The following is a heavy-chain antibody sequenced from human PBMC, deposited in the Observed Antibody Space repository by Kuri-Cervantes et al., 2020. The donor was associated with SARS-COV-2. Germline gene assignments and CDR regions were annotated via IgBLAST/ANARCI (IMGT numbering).Heavy chain of an antibody. D-gene: IGHD4-17*01. Sequence: GESLKTSCAASGFTFSSYAMSWVRQAPGKGLGWVSAISGSGGSTYYADSVKGRFTISRDNAKNTLYLQMNSLRAEDTAVYYCAKGLYGDYDDYYYYYMDVWGKGTTVTVSS. J-gene: IGHJ6*03. CDR2: ISGSGGST. CDR3: AKGLYGDYDDYYYYYMDV. CDR1: GFTFSSYA. V-gene: IGHV3-23*01.